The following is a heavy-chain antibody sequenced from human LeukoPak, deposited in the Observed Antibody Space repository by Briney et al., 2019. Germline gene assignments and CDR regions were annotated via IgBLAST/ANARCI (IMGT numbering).Heavy chain of an antibody. CDR3: AKDVLRSWTTVTTFDY. D-gene: IGHD4-17*01. J-gene: IGHJ4*02. Sequence: RGSLRLSCAASGFTFSSYAMSWVRQAPGKGLEWVSAISGSGGSTYYADSVKGRFTISRGNSKNTLYLQMDSLRAEDTAVYYCAKDVLRSWTTVTTFDYWGQGTLVTVSS. CDR1: GFTFSSYA. CDR2: ISGSGGST. V-gene: IGHV3-23*01.